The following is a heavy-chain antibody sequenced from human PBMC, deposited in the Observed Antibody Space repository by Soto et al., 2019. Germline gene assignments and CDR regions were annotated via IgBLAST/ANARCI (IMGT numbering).Heavy chain of an antibody. CDR1: GFTFSDYY. Sequence: GGSLRLSCAASGFTFSDYYMSWIRQAPGKGLEWVSYISSSGSTIYYADSVKGRFTISRDNAKNSLYLQMNSLRAEDTAVYYCARETYDFWSGYYANLGYWGQGTLVTVSS. D-gene: IGHD3-3*01. V-gene: IGHV3-11*01. CDR3: ARETYDFWSGYYANLGY. J-gene: IGHJ4*02. CDR2: ISSSGSTI.